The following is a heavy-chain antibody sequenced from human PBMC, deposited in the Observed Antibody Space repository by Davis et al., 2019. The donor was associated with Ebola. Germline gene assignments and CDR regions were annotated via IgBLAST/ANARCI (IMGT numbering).Heavy chain of an antibody. CDR3: TRGHAYYDYVWGSYHRRVFDI. CDR2: IRSKPYGGTP. CDR1: GFTFGDYA. V-gene: IGHV3-49*03. Sequence: PGGSLRLSCAAPGFTFGDYATTWFRQAPGKGLEWVGFIRSKPYGGTPHYSSFVKNRLTISRDDSKSIPYLEMNSLKTEDTAVYYCTRGHAYYDYVWGSYHRRVFDIWGQGTKVSVSS. D-gene: IGHD3-16*02. J-gene: IGHJ3*02.